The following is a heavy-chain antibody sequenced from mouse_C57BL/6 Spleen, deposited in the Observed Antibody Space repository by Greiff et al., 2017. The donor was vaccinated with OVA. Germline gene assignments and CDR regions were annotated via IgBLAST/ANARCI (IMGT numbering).Heavy chain of an antibody. J-gene: IGHJ2*01. D-gene: IGHD2-4*01. CDR1: GFTFSDYY. CDR2: INYDGSST. Sequence: EVHLVESEGGLVQPGSSMKLSCTASGFTFSDYYMAWVRQVPEKGLEWVANINYDGSSTYYLDSLKSRFIISRDNAKNILYLQMSSLKSEDTATYYCAREDYDYGSYFDYWGQGTTLTVSS. CDR3: AREDYDYGSYFDY. V-gene: IGHV5-16*01.